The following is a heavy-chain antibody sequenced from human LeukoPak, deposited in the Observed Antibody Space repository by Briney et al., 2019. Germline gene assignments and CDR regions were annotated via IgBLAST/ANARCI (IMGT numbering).Heavy chain of an antibody. CDR1: GFTFNTYW. Sequence: GGSLRLSCAASGFTFNTYWMHWVRQSPGKGLVWVSRINSDGSSTTYADSVKGRFTISRDNAKNTVYLQMNRLRDEDTAVYYCTKGGTVGFDSWGQGTVVTVSS. CDR2: INSDGSST. V-gene: IGHV3-74*01. CDR3: TKGGTVGFDS. D-gene: IGHD1-1*01. J-gene: IGHJ4*02.